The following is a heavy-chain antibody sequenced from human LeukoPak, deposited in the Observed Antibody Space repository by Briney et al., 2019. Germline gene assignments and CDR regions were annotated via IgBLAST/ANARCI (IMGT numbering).Heavy chain of an antibody. J-gene: IGHJ6*02. D-gene: IGHD5-18*01. V-gene: IGHV3-7*03. CDR2: IKQDGSEK. CDR1: GFGFSSYA. Sequence: GGSLRLSCAASGFGFSSYAMHWVRQAPGKGLEWVANIKQDGSEKYYVDSVKGRFTISRDNAKNSLYLQMNSLRAEDTAVYYCARDQGIQLWFGYYYYYGMDVWGQGTTVTVSS. CDR3: ARDQGIQLWFGYYYYYGMDV.